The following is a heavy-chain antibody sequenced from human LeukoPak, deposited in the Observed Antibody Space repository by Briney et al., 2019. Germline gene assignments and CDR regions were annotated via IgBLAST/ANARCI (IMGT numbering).Heavy chain of an antibody. CDR3: ARHGGIQLWLRFWFDP. CDR2: IYYSGST. CDR1: GGSISSSSYY. J-gene: IGHJ5*02. V-gene: IGHV4-39*01. Sequence: PSETLSLTCTVSGGSISSSSYYWGWIRQPPGKGLEWIGSIYYSGSTYYNPSLKSRVTISVDTSKNQFSLKLSPVTAADTAVYYCARHGGIQLWLRFWFDPWGQGTLVTVSS. D-gene: IGHD5-18*01.